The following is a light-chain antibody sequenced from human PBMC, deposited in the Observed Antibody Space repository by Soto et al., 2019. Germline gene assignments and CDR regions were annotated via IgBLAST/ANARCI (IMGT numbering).Light chain of an antibody. J-gene: IGKJ2*01. CDR3: QQYSIWPYT. V-gene: IGKV3-15*01. CDR2: GAS. CDR1: QSISSN. Sequence: EIVMTQSPATLSVSPGERATLSCRASQSISSNLAWYQQKPGQAPRLLIYGASTRATGIPARFSGSWSGTEFTLTISSLQSEDFAVYYCQQYSIWPYTFGQGTKLEIK.